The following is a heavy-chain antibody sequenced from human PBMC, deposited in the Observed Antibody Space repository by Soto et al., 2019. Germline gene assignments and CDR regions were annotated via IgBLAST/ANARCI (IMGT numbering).Heavy chain of an antibody. D-gene: IGHD6-19*01. J-gene: IGHJ3*01. CDR1: GDSISNSRW. Sequence: QVQLQESGPGLVKPSGTLSLTCAVSGDSISNSRWWTWVRQPPGKGLEWIGAIFHSGDTNYNPSLKSRVFISVDKSQNQSSLKVSSVTAADTAVYYCAYSTGWYRHDVWGQGTLVTVSS. CDR3: AYSTGWYRHDV. CDR2: IFHSGDT. V-gene: IGHV4-4*02.